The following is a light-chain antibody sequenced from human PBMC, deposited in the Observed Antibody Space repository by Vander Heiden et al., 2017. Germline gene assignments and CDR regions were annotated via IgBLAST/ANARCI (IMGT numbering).Light chain of an antibody. V-gene: IGKV1-39*01. CDR1: QSISSY. J-gene: IGKJ4*01. CDR3: QQRDITPFT. Sequence: DIQMTQSPSSLSASVGDRVTITCRASQSISSYLIWYQQKPGKAPNLLIYTASTLQRGVPSRFSGGGSGTDFTLTISNLQPEDFATYYCQQRDITPFTFGGGTKVEIK. CDR2: TAS.